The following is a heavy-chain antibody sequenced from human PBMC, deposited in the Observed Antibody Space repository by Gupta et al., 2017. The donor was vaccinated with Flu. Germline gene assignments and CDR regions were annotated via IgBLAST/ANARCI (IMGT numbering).Heavy chain of an antibody. CDR2: ISSNGLDT. D-gene: IGHD2-2*01. CDR1: GFIFSTYA. J-gene: IGHJ4*02. V-gene: IGHV3-64*02. CDR3: AREGRYCSGTSCYLFDY. Sequence: VQLVESGEGMVQPGGSLRLPCAASGFIFSTYAMHWVRQTPGKGLEYVSAISSNGLDTYYADSVRGRFTISRDNSKNTLHLQMDSLRADDMATYYCAREGRYCSGTSCYLFDYWGQGALVTVSS.